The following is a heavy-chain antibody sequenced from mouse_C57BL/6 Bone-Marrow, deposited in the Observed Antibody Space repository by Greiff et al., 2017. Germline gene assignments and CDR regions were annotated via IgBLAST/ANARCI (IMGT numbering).Heavy chain of an antibody. CDR1: GFTFSDAW. D-gene: IGHD2-4*01. CDR3: TRNDYDEGWYFDV. V-gene: IGHV6-6*01. J-gene: IGHJ1*03. Sequence: EVKLEESGGGLVQPGGSMKLSCAASGFTFSDAWMDWVRQSPEKGLEWVAEIRNKANNHATYYAESVKGRFTISRDDSKSSVYLQMNSLRAEDTGIYYCTRNDYDEGWYFDVWGTGTTVTVSS. CDR2: IRNKANNHAT.